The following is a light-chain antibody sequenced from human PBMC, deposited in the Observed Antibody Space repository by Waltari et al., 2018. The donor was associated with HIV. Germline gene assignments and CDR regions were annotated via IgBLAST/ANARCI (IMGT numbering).Light chain of an antibody. CDR1: SSNIGSNT. J-gene: IGLJ2*01. V-gene: IGLV1-44*01. CDR2: NNC. CDR3: AAWDDSLNGVV. Sequence: QSVLTQPPSASGTPGQRVTISCSGSSSNIGSNTVNWYQQLPGPAPKLLIYNNCQPPSGVPDRFSGAKSGTSASLAISGRQSEDEADYYCAAWDDSLNGVVFGGGTKLTVL.